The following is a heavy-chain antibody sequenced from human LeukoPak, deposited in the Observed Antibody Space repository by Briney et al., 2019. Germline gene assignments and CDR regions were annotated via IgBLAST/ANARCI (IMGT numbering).Heavy chain of an antibody. CDR3: TRWYYDILTGYYSRFDS. D-gene: IGHD3-9*01. CDR1: GNTFTTYE. Sequence: GASVTVSCKASGNTFTTYEINWVRQAPGQGLEWMGWMNPNSGNAGYAQKFQRRVTMTRNTSISTAYMELNSLRSEDTAMYYCTRWYYDILTGYYSRFDSWGQGTLVTVSS. V-gene: IGHV1-8*01. CDR2: MNPNSGNA. J-gene: IGHJ4*02.